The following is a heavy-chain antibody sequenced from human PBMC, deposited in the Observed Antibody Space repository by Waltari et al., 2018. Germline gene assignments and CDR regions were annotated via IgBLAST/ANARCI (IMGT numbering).Heavy chain of an antibody. J-gene: IGHJ4*02. V-gene: IGHV1-2*06. Sequence: QVQLVQSGAEVKKPGASVKVSCKASGYTFTGYYMHWVRQAPGQGLEWMGRINPNSGGTNYAQKFQGRVTMTRDTSISTAYMELSRLRSDDTAVYYCAILITMVRGVGMYYFDYWGQGTLVTVSS. CDR1: GYTFTGYY. CDR2: INPNSGGT. D-gene: IGHD3-10*01. CDR3: AILITMVRGVGMYYFDY.